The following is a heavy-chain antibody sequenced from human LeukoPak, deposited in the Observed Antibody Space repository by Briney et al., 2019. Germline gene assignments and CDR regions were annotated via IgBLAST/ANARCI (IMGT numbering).Heavy chain of an antibody. CDR2: IYHSGST. CDR1: GGSISSSNW. V-gene: IGHV4-4*02. J-gene: IGHJ4*02. CDR3: ARGSDVVTGYYNHYFDY. D-gene: IGHD3-9*01. Sequence: SETLSLTCAVSGGSISSSNWWSWVRQPPGKGLEWIGEIYHSGSTNYNPSLKSRVTISVDKSKNQFSLKLSSVTAADTAVYYCARGSDVVTGYYNHYFDYWGQETLVPVTS.